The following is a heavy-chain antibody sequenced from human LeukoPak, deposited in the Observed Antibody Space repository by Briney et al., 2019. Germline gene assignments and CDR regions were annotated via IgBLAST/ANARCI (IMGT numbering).Heavy chain of an antibody. CDR2: INHSGST. J-gene: IGHJ4*02. V-gene: IGHV4-34*01. CDR1: GGSFSGYY. D-gene: IGHD3-9*01. Sequence: SETLSHTCAVYGGSFSGYYWSWIRQPPGKGLEWIGEINHSGSTNYNPSLKSRVTISVDTSKNQFSLKLSSVTAADTAVYYCARVGRYFDWLFDYWGQGTLVTVSS. CDR3: ARVGRYFDWLFDY.